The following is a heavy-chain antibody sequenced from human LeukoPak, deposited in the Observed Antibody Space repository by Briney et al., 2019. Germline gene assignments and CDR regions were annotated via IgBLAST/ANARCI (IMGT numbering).Heavy chain of an antibody. Sequence: TSETLSLTCTVSGGSISSSSYYWGWIRQPPGKGLEWIGSIYYSGSTYYNPSLKSRVTISVDTSKNQFSLKLSSVTAADTAVYYCASSSYGYYYFDYWGQGTLVTVSS. CDR1: GGSISSSSYY. J-gene: IGHJ4*02. V-gene: IGHV4-39*01. D-gene: IGHD4-17*01. CDR2: IYYSGST. CDR3: ASSSYGYYYFDY.